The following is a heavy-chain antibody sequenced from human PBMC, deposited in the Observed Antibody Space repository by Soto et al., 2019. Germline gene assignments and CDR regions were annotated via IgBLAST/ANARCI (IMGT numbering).Heavy chain of an antibody. J-gene: IGHJ3*01. Sequence: QTGGSLRLSCLASGFNFRTYGMHWVRQAQDKGLQWVAVISYDGSKKFYADSVKGRFTISRDNLRNTLYLQMNSLRVEDTAIYYCAREWGTVVLGAFDLWGQGTMVTVSS. CDR3: AREWGTVVLGAFDL. CDR2: ISYDGSKK. CDR1: GFNFRTYG. D-gene: IGHD2-15*01. V-gene: IGHV3-33*01.